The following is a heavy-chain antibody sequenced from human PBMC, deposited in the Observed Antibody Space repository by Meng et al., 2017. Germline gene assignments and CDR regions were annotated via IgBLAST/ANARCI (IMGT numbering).Heavy chain of an antibody. CDR1: GFTFSSYS. CDR3: ARGTYSSGSITHY. V-gene: IGHV3-21*01. J-gene: IGHJ4*02. D-gene: IGHD6-19*01. Sequence: GESLKISCAASGFTFSSYSMNWVRQAPGKGLEWVSSISSSSSYIYYADSVKGRFTISRDNAKNSLYLQMNSLRAEDTAVYYCARGTYSSGSITHYWGQGTLVTVSS. CDR2: ISSSSSYI.